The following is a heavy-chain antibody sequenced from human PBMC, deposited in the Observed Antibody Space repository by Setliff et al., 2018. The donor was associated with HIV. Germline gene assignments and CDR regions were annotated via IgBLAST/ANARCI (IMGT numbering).Heavy chain of an antibody. CDR2: ISSSSRSK. J-gene: IGHJ6*02. V-gene: IGHV3-21*01. CDR3: AREPHELRYFDWLLYPAYYYYGMDV. Sequence: NPGGSLRLSCEASGFTFSTYSMNWVRQAPGKGLEWVSSISSSSRSKYYVGSVKGRFTISRDNSNNTVYLQMNSLRAEDTAVYYCAREPHELRYFDWLLYPAYYYYGMDVWGQGTTVTVSS. D-gene: IGHD3-9*01. CDR1: GFTFSTYS.